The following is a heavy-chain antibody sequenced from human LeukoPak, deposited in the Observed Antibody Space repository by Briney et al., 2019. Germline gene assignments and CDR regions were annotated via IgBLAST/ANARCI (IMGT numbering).Heavy chain of an antibody. CDR3: ARDQAVTNYFDY. CDR2: IWYDGSNK. V-gene: IGHV3-33*01. D-gene: IGHD4-17*01. CDR1: GFTFSSYG. J-gene: IGHJ4*02. Sequence: GRSLRLSCAASGFTFSSYGMHWVRQAPGKGLEWVAVIWYDGSNKYYADSVKGRFTISRDNSKNTLYLQINSLRAEDTAVYYCARDQAVTNYFDYWGQGTLVTVSS.